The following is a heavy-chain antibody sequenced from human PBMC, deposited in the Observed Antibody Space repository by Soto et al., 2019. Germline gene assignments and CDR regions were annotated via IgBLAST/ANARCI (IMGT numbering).Heavy chain of an antibody. V-gene: IGHV5-51*01. CDR2: IYPGDSDT. J-gene: IGHJ5*02. CDR1: VYSFTSYW. Sequence: GESLKISCTGSVYSFTSYWIGWVRQMPVKGLEWMGIIYPGDSDTRYSPSFQGQVTISADKSISTAYLQWSSLEASDTAMYYCARARGRRNWSDPWGQGTLVNVS. D-gene: IGHD3-10*01. CDR3: ARARGRRNWSDP.